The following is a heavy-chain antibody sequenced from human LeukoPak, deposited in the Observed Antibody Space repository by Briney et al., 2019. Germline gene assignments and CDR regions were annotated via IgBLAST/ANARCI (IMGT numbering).Heavy chain of an antibody. CDR2: INHSGST. J-gene: IGHJ4*02. Sequence: PSETLSLTCAVYGGSFSGYYWSWIRQPPGKGLEWIGEINHSGSTNYNPSLKSRVTISVDTSKNQFSLKLSSVTAADTAVYYCARSRGGNRRLQLLTDYWGQGTLVTVSS. CDR1: GGSFSGYY. D-gene: IGHD5-24*01. V-gene: IGHV4-34*01. CDR3: ARSRGGNRRLQLLTDY.